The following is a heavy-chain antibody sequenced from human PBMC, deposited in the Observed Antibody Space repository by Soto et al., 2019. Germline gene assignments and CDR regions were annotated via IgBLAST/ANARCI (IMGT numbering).Heavy chain of an antibody. J-gene: IGHJ4*02. Sequence: SETLSLTCTVSGGSISSYYWSWIRQPPGKGLEWIGYIYYSGSTNYNPSLTSRVTISVDTSKNQFSLKLSSVTAADTAVYYCARHRYSYGVYYFDYWGQGNMVTVSS. CDR1: GGSISSYY. V-gene: IGHV4-59*08. CDR3: ARHRYSYGVYYFDY. D-gene: IGHD5-18*01. CDR2: IYYSGST.